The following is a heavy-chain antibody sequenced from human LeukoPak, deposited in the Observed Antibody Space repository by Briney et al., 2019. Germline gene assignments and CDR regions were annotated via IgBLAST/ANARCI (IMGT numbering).Heavy chain of an antibody. V-gene: IGHV4-39*02. CDR3: ARDALAVAGTSDY. Sequence: SETLPLTCTVSGGSISSRSYYWGWIRQPPGKGLEWIGSIYYSGSTYYNPSLKSRVTISVDTSKNQFSLKLSSVTAADTAVYYCARDALAVAGTSDYWGQGTLVTVSS. CDR2: IYYSGST. J-gene: IGHJ4*02. D-gene: IGHD6-19*01. CDR1: GGSISSRSYY.